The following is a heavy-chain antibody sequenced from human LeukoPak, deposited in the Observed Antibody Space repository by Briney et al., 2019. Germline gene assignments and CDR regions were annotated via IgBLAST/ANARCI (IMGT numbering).Heavy chain of an antibody. CDR2: ISSNGDST. Sequence: GGSLRLSCAASGFTFSSYAMHWVRQAPGKGLEYVSAISSNGDSTYYANSVKGRFTIPRDNSKNTLYLQMGSLRAEDMAVYYCARGAKGDLYDYWGQGTLVTVSS. D-gene: IGHD2-21*01. J-gene: IGHJ4*02. CDR3: ARGAKGDLYDY. CDR1: GFTFSSYA. V-gene: IGHV3-64*01.